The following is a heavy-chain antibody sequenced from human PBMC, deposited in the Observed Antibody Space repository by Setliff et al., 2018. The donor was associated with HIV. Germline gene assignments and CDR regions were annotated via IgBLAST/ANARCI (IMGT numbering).Heavy chain of an antibody. J-gene: IGHJ6*03. CDR3: AREIQFSATTYYYYYMDD. Sequence: SETLSLTCTVSGGSISSYYWSWIRQPAGKGLEWIGRIYASGRTNYNPSLKSRVTLSVDTSKNQFSLKATSVTAADTAVYYCAREIQFSATTYYYYYMDDWGRGTTVTVSS. CDR1: GGSISSYY. CDR2: IYASGRT. V-gene: IGHV4-4*07. D-gene: IGHD5-18*01.